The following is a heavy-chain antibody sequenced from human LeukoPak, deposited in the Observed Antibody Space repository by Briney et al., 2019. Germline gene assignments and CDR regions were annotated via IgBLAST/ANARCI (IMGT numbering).Heavy chain of an antibody. CDR3: AKAPEGGWSGYSPLFDY. CDR2: ISGSGGST. D-gene: IGHD3-3*01. J-gene: IGHJ4*02. V-gene: IGHV3-23*01. CDR1: GFTYSSYA. Sequence: GGSLRLSCAASGFTYSSYAMSWVRQVPGKGLEWVSAISGSGGSTYYADSVKGRFTISRDNSKNTLYLQMNSLRAEDTAVYYCAKAPEGGWSGYSPLFDYWGQGTLVTVAS.